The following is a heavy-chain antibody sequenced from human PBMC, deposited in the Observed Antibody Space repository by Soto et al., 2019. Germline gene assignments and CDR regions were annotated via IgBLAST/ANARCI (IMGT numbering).Heavy chain of an antibody. CDR1: GFTFSSYG. Sequence: GGSLRLSCAASGFTFSSYGMHWVRQALGKGLEWVAVISYDGSNKYYADSVKGRFTISRDNSKNTLYLQMNSLRAEDTAVYYCANALLSPILLWFGDDNLDYYYGMDVWGQGTTVTVSS. D-gene: IGHD3-10*01. CDR2: ISYDGSNK. V-gene: IGHV3-30*18. CDR3: ANALLSPILLWFGDDNLDYYYGMDV. J-gene: IGHJ6*02.